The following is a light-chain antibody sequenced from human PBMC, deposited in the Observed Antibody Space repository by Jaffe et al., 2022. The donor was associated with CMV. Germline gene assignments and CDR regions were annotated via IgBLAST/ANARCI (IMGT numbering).Light chain of an antibody. Sequence: QSVLTQPPSVSAAPGQKVTISCSGSSSNIGNNYVSWYQQLPGTAPKVLIYENNKRPSGIPDRFSGSKSGTSATLGITGLQTGDEADYYCGTWDNSLSAHWVFGGGTKVTVL. J-gene: IGLJ3*02. CDR2: ENN. CDR3: GTWDNSLSAHWV. CDR1: SSNIGNNY. V-gene: IGLV1-51*02.